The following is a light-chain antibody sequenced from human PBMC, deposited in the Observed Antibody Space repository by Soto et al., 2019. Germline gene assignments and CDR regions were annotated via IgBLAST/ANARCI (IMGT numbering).Light chain of an antibody. CDR1: SSDVGGYNY. CDR3: CSYAGSDTLGV. Sequence: QSALTQPRSVSGSPGQSVTISCTGTSSDVGGYNYVSWYQQHPGKAPKLMMYDVRRRPSGVPDRFSGSKSGNTASLTIYGLQAEDEADYYCCSYAGSDTLGVFGGGTKVTVL. V-gene: IGLV2-11*01. CDR2: DVR. J-gene: IGLJ3*02.